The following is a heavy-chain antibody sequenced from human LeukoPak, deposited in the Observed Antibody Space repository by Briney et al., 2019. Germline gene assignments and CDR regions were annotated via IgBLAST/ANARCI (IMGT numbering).Heavy chain of an antibody. Sequence: PGRSLTLSCEASGFTFSTYGMHWVRQAPGKGLEWITLIPYDGSNKYYADSVKGRFTISRDNSKNTLYLQMNGLRAEDTAVYYCARYYGSGRGYYGLDVWGQGTTVTVSS. J-gene: IGHJ6*02. D-gene: IGHD3-10*01. CDR2: IPYDGSNK. CDR3: ARYYGSGRGYYGLDV. V-gene: IGHV3-30*03. CDR1: GFTFSTYG.